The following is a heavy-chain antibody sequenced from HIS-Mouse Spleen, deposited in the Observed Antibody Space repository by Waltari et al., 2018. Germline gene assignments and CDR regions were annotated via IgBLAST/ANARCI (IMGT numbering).Heavy chain of an antibody. CDR2: ISYDGSNK. CDR1: GFPFRSYG. Sequence: QVQLVESGGCVVQPGRSLRLPCAASGFPFRSYGMHWVRQAPGKGLEWVAVISYDGSNKYYADSVKGRFTISRDNSKNTLYLQMNSLRAEDTAVYYCAKDKHHAFDYWGQGTLVTVSS. CDR3: AKDKHHAFDY. J-gene: IGHJ4*02. V-gene: IGHV3-30*18.